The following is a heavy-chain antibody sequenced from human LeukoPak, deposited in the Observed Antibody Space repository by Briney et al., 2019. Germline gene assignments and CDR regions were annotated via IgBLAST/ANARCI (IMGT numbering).Heavy chain of an antibody. CDR1: GYTLTGYY. CDR3: ARDPGNFDFWSEVIGGDYFDY. Sequence: ASVKVSCKASGYTLTGYYMHWVRQAPGQGLEWMGWINPNGGGTNYAQKFQGRVTMTRDTSISTAYMELSRLRSDDTAVYYCARDPGNFDFWSEVIGGDYFDYWGQGTLVTVSS. CDR2: INPNGGGT. D-gene: IGHD3-3*01. V-gene: IGHV1-2*02. J-gene: IGHJ4*02.